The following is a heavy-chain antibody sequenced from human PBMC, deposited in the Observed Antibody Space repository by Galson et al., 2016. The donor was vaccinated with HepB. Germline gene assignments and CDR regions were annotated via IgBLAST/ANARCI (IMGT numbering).Heavy chain of an antibody. CDR1: GYTFTNYG. Sequence: SVKVSCKASGYTFTNYGVTWVRQAPGQGLEWMGLINAYNGNTNYAQKLQGRVTMTTDTSTSIAYRELRSLRSDDTAVYYCARKGDYYDTSGSYYFDYWGQGTLVTVSS. CDR3: ARKGDYYDTSGSYYFDY. D-gene: IGHD3-22*01. CDR2: INAYNGNT. J-gene: IGHJ4*02. V-gene: IGHV1-18*01.